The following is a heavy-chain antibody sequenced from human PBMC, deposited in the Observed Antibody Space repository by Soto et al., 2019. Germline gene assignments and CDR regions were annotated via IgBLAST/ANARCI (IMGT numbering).Heavy chain of an antibody. CDR3: ARGSEWQGAFDI. V-gene: IGHV1-8*01. CDR1: GYTFTSYD. J-gene: IGHJ3*02. D-gene: IGHD3-3*01. Sequence: ASVKVSCKASGYTFTSYDINWVRQATGQGLEWMGWMNPNSGNTGYAQKFQGRVTMTRNTSISTAYMELSSLRSEDTAVYYCARGSEWQGAFDIWGQGTMVTVSS. CDR2: MNPNSGNT.